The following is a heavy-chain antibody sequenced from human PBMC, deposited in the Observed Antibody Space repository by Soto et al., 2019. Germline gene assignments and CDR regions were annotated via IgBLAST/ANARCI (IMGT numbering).Heavy chain of an antibody. V-gene: IGHV1-18*01. CDR2: INTHNGNT. J-gene: IGHJ6*02. CDR1: GYTFTTYG. D-gene: IGHD3-10*01. Sequence: GASVKVSCKASGYTFTTYGISWVRQAPGQGLEWLGWINTHNGNTNYAQNLQGRVIMTADTSTNTAYMELRSLRSDDTDIYYCTREGSAPYYYYGMDAWGQGTTVPVSS. CDR3: TREGSAPYYYYGMDA.